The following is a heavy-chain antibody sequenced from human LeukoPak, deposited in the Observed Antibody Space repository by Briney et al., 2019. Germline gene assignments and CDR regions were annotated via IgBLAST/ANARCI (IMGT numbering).Heavy chain of an antibody. CDR3: AKLLAVTNSYYSNH. V-gene: IGHV3-23*01. CDR1: GCTFSSYA. D-gene: IGHD6-19*01. CDR2: ISGSGSGGST. J-gene: IGHJ4*02. Sequence: GGSLRLSCAVSGCTFSSYAMSWVRQAPGKGLEWVSTISGSGSGGSTYYADSVKGRFTISRDNSKDKLYLRMNSLRAEDTAVYYCAKLLAVTNSYYSNHWGQGTLVTVSS.